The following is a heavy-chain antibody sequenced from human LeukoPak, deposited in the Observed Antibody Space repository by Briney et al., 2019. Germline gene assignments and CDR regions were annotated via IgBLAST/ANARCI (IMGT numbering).Heavy chain of an antibody. Sequence: PGGSLRLSCTAPGFTFNGYSMNWVRQAPGKGLEWVAVISHDGSNKYYADSVKGRFTISRDNSKNTLYLQMNSLRAEDTAVYYCARDNYGMDVWGQGTTVTVSS. CDR2: ISHDGSNK. J-gene: IGHJ6*02. CDR3: ARDNYGMDV. CDR1: GFTFNGYS. V-gene: IGHV3-30*03.